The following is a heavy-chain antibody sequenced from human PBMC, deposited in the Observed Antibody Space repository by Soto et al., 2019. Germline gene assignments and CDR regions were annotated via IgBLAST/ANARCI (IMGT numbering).Heavy chain of an antibody. CDR3: TRASSDRNHMEV. J-gene: IGHJ6*02. V-gene: IGHV3-23*01. CDR2: ITESGGDT. CDR1: GFTFGNFV. Sequence: GSLRLSSAASGFTFGNFVMRWVRQTPEKGLEWVSTITESGGDTYYTDSVKGRFTISRDNSKNTLYLQMTSLRAEDTALYYCTRASSDRNHMEVSGPGTTLTVSS.